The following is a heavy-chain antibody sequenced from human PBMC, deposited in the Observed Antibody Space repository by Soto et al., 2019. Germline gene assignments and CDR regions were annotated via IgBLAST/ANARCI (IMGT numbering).Heavy chain of an antibody. CDR1: GFTFGSYW. CDR2: INSDGSST. J-gene: IGHJ6*03. Sequence: GGSLRLSCAASGFTFGSYWMHWVGQAPGKGLVWVSRINSDGSSTSYADSVKGRFTISRDNAKNTLYLQMNSLRAEDTAVYYCSSPPPPPDFCSGYFREYYYMDVWGKGTTVTVSS. CDR3: SSPPPPPDFCSGYFREYYYMDV. D-gene: IGHD3-3*01. V-gene: IGHV3-74*01.